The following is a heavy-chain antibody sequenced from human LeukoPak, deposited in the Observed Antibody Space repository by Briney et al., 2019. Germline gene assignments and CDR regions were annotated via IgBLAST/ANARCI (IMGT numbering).Heavy chain of an antibody. Sequence: SETLSLTCSVSGYSISSGYYWGWIRQPPGKGLEWIGSIYHSGSTNYNPSLKSRVTISVDTSKNQFSLKLSSVTAADTAVYYCARGIAVAGRVYWFDPWGQGTLVTVSS. CDR2: IYHSGST. CDR3: ARGIAVAGRVYWFDP. CDR1: GYSISSGYY. J-gene: IGHJ5*02. D-gene: IGHD6-19*01. V-gene: IGHV4-38-2*02.